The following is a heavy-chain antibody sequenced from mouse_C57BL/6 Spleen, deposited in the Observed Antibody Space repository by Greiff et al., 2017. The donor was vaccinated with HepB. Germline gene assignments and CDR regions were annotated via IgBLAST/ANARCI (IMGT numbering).Heavy chain of an antibody. J-gene: IGHJ3*01. D-gene: IGHD2-2*01. CDR2: IYPGDGDT. V-gene: IGHV1-82*01. CDR1: GYAFSSSW. CDR3: ARSEGIYYGYDGDAWFAY. Sequence: QVHVKQSGPELVKPGASVKISCKASGYAFSSSWMNWVKQRPGKGLEWIGRIYPGDGDTNYNGKFKGKATLTADKSSSTAYMQLSSLTSEDSAVYFCARSEGIYYGYDGDAWFAYWGQGTLVTVSA.